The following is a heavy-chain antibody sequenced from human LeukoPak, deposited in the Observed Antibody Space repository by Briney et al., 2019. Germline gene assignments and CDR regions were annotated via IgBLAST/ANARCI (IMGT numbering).Heavy chain of an antibody. CDR2: ISGSGGST. D-gene: IGHD5-18*01. J-gene: IGHJ4*02. CDR3: AKDEGYSYNYALG. V-gene: IGHV3-23*01. CDR1: GFTLSSFA. Sequence: GGSLRLSCAASGFTLSSFAMTWVRQAPGKGLEWVSVISGSGGSTYYADSVKGRFTISRDNSKNTLYLQMNILRAEDTAVYYCAKDEGYSYNYALGWGQGTLVTVSS.